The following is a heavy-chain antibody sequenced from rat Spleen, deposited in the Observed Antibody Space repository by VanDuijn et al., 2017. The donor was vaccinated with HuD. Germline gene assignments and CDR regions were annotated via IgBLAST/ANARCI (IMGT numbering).Heavy chain of an antibody. CDR1: GFTFNKYD. J-gene: IGHJ2*01. D-gene: IGHD5-1*01. Sequence: EVQLVESGGGLVQPGRSLKLSCAASGFTFNKYDMAWVRQAPTKGLEWIASISYGDSSGHSSTYYRDSVKGRFTISRDNAESTLYLQMDSLRSEDTATYYCATVGPDWEFGYWGQGVMVTVSS. CDR3: ATVGPDWEFGY. V-gene: IGHV5-7*01. CDR2: ISYGDSSGHSST.